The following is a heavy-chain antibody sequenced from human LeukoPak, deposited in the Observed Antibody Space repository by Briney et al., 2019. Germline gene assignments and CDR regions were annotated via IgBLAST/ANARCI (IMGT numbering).Heavy chain of an antibody. D-gene: IGHD1-26*01. CDR1: ASSLHTYN. V-gene: IGHV3-21*04. CDR3: VRDRGSYRPIDY. CDR2: ISYTGTYI. J-gene: IGHJ4*02. Sequence: PGGPLRLSCAASASSLHTYNMNWVRQAPGKGLEWVSSISYTGTYIYYADSVKGRFTISRDNAQNSLYLQMNSLRAEDTAVYYCVRDRGSYRPIDYWGQGTLVTVSS.